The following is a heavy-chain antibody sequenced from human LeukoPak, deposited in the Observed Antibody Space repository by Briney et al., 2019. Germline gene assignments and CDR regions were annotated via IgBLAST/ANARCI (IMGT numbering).Heavy chain of an antibody. J-gene: IGHJ4*02. V-gene: IGHV3-23*01. CDR2: ISGSGATT. D-gene: IGHD5-18*01. CDR1: GFTFSSYA. CDR3: ARDTAMADY. Sequence: GGSLRLSCAASGFTFSSYAMRWVREAPGRGLVWVSAISGSGATTYFADSVTGRFTISSDNAKNSLYLQMSGLRAEDTAVYYCARDTAMADYWGQGTLVTVSS.